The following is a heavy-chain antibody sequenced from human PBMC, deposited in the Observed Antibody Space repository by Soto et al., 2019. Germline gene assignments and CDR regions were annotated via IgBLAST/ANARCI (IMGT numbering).Heavy chain of an antibody. CDR3: AKVPTIFGVVTTYFGY. CDR2: ISSMGDKS. J-gene: IGHJ4*01. D-gene: IGHD3-3*01. Sequence: GGSLRLSCAASGFPFINYAINWVRQAPGKGLEWVSGISSMGDKSYFADSVGGRFTISRDNSKNTVYLQMSNLRVDDTAIYYCAKVPTIFGVVTTYFGYWGQGTLVTVSS. CDR1: GFPFINYA. V-gene: IGHV3-23*01.